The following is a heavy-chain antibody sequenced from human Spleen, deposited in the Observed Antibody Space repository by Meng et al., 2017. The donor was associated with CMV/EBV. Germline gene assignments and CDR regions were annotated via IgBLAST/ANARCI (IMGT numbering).Heavy chain of an antibody. CDR2: ISSSSSYI. D-gene: IGHD1-26*01. J-gene: IGHJ5*02. CDR1: GFTFSSYS. V-gene: IGHV3-21*01. CDR3: ASSIVGVTNWFDP. Sequence: ASGFTFSSYSMNWVRQAPGKGLEWVSSISSSSSYIYYADSAKGRFTISRDNAKNSLYLQMNSLRAEDTAVYYCASSIVGVTNWFDPWGQGTLVTVSS.